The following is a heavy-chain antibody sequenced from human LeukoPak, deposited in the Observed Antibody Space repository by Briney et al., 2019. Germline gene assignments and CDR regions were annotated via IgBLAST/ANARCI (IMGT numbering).Heavy chain of an antibody. CDR3: AKRGVVIRVILVGFHKEAYYFDS. Sequence: GGSLRLSCAVSGITLSNHGMSWVRQAPGKGLEWVAGISGSGGGTTYADSVKGRFTISRDNAKNTLFLQMNSLRAVDTAMYFCAKRGVVIRVILVGFHKEAYYFDSWGQGALVTVSS. V-gene: IGHV3-23*01. CDR2: ISGSGGGT. J-gene: IGHJ4*02. CDR1: GITLSNHG. D-gene: IGHD3-22*01.